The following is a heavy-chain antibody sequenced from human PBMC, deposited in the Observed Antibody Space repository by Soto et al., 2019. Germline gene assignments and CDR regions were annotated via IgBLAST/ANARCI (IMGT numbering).Heavy chain of an antibody. CDR3: ARADDYINPFDY. J-gene: IGHJ4*02. CDR2: IYHSGST. Sequence: QVQLQESGPGLVKPSQTLSLTCTVSGGSISSGDYYWSWIRQPPGRCLEWIGYIYHSGSTYSNPSLKSRVSISVDTSRNQFSLKVSSVTAADTAVYYCARADDYINPFDYWGQGTLVTVSS. V-gene: IGHV4-30-4*01. CDR1: GGSISSGDYY. D-gene: IGHD4-4*01.